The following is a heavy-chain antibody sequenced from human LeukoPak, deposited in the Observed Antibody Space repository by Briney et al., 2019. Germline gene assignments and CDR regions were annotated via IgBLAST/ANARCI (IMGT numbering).Heavy chain of an antibody. D-gene: IGHD6-19*01. CDR3: ARQMAGSGWYGNWFDP. CDR1: GYSFTSYW. V-gene: IGHV5-51*01. CDR2: IYPGDSDT. J-gene: IGHJ5*02. Sequence: GESLKISCKGSGYSFTSYWIGWVRQMPGKGLEWMGIIYPGDSDTRYSPSFQGQVTISADKSISTAYLQWSSLKASDTAMYYCARQMAGSGWYGNWFDPWGQGTLVTVSS.